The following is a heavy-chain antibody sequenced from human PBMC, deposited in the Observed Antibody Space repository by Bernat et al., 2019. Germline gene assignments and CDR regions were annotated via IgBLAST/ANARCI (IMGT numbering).Heavy chain of an antibody. D-gene: IGHD2-2*01. CDR2: ISSSGDNT. Sequence: EVQLLESGGGLVQPGGSLRLSCAASGFTFSTYAMSWGRQAPGKGLEWVSAISSSGDNTYYADSVKGRFTISRDNSKNTLYLQMNNLRAEDTAAYFCAKYCITTNCHPRYAMDVWGQGTTVTVSS. V-gene: IGHV3-23*01. CDR1: GFTFSTYA. J-gene: IGHJ6*02. CDR3: AKYCITTNCHPRYAMDV.